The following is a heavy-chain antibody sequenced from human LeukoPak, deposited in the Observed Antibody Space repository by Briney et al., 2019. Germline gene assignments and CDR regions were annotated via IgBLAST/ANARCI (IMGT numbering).Heavy chain of an antibody. CDR2: INHSGST. D-gene: IGHD6-19*01. CDR1: GGSISSGGYS. J-gene: IGHJ3*02. V-gene: IGHV4-30-2*01. Sequence: PSETLSLTCAVSGGSISSGGYSWSWIRQPPGKGLEWIGEINHSGSTNYNPSLKSRVTISVDTSKNQFSLKLSSVTAADTAVYYCARDLTSSGWWVGAFDIWGQGTMVTVSS. CDR3: ARDLTSSGWWVGAFDI.